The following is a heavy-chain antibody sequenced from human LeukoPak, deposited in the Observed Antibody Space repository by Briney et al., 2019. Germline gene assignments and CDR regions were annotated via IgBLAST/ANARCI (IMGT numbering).Heavy chain of an antibody. V-gene: IGHV4-39*01. D-gene: IGHD1/OR15-1a*01. CDR3: ARLQSGTMLDD. CDR2: ILHSGSA. Sequence: SETLSLTCTVSGDSISSSAYYWGWIRQPPGKGLEYIGNILHSGSAYYKPSLRGRVTMSLDTSRSQLSLKLTSVTAADTAVYYCARLQSGTMLDDWGQGTLVTVSS. CDR1: GDSISSSAYY. J-gene: IGHJ4*02.